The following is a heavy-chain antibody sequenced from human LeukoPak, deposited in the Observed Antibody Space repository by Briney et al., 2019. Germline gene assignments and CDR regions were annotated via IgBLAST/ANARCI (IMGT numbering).Heavy chain of an antibody. CDR1: GYTFVTYG. Sequence: GASVKVSCKASGYTFVTYGISWVRQAPGQGLEWMGRISSYNGNTEYAQKFQGRVTMTTDTSTSTAYMELRSLRSDDTAVYYCARDPPRSYGDYASLVWFDPWGQGTLVTVSS. V-gene: IGHV1-18*04. CDR2: ISSYNGNT. D-gene: IGHD4-17*01. CDR3: ARDPPRSYGDYASLVWFDP. J-gene: IGHJ5*02.